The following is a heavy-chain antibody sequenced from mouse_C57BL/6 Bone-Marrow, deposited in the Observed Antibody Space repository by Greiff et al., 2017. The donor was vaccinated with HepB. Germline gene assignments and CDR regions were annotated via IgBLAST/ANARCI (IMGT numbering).Heavy chain of an antibody. CDR2: IYPRSGNT. V-gene: IGHV1-81*01. CDR1: GYTFTSYG. J-gene: IGHJ3*01. D-gene: IGHD4-1*01. Sequence: VQLQQSGAELARPGASVKLSCKASGYTFTSYGISWVKQRTGQGLEWIGEIYPRSGNTYYNEKFKGKATLTADKSSSTAYMELRSLTSEDSAVYFCAGELGWRFAYWGQGTLVTVSA. CDR3: AGELGWRFAY.